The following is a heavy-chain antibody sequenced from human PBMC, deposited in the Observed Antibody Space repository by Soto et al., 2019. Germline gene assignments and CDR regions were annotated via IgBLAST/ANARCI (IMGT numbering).Heavy chain of an antibody. Sequence: PSETLSLTCTVSGGSISSSSYYWGWIRQPPGKGLEWIGSIYYSGSTYYNPSLKSRVTISVDTSKNQFSLKLSSVTAADTAVYYCARGLWPGAVDPWGQGTLVTVSS. J-gene: IGHJ5*02. CDR3: ARGLWPGAVDP. CDR2: IYYSGST. D-gene: IGHD3-10*01. V-gene: IGHV4-39*01. CDR1: GGSISSSSYY.